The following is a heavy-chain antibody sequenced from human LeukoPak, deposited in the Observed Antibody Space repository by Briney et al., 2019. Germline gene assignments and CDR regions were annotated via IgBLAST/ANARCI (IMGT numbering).Heavy chain of an antibody. V-gene: IGHV3-74*01. CDR3: ARGYCSSTSCSYFDY. J-gene: IGHJ4*02. CDR2: INTDGSST. D-gene: IGHD2-2*01. CDR1: GFTFSSYW. Sequence: GGSLRLSCAASGFTFSSYWMHWVRQAPGKGLVWVSRINTDGSSTSYADSVKGRFTISRDNAKNTLYLQMNGLRAEDTAVYYCARGYCSSTSCSYFDYWGQGTLVTVSS.